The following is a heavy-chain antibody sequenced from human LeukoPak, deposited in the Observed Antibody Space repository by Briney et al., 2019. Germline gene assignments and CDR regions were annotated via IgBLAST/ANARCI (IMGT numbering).Heavy chain of an antibody. CDR2: ISWNSGSI. D-gene: IGHD3-10*02. J-gene: IGHJ4*02. Sequence: PGGSLRLSCAASGFTFDDYAMHWVRQAPGKGLEWVSGISWNSGSIGYADSVKGRFTISRDNAKNSLYLQMNSLRAEDTAVYYCAKDRTDNTTWYVGSHWGQGTLVTVSS. V-gene: IGHV3-9*01. CDR1: GFTFDDYA. CDR3: AKDRTDNTTWYVGSH.